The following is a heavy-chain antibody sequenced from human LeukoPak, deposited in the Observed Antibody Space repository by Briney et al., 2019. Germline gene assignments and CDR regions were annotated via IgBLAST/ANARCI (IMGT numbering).Heavy chain of an antibody. V-gene: IGHV3-20*01. J-gene: IGHJ4*02. CDR2: INWNGGSL. CDR1: GLTFANYG. D-gene: IGHD3-3*01. CDR3: VLSPYDFWSGYYLY. Sequence: PGGSLRLSCVVSGLTFANYGMNWVRQGPGKGLEWVAGINWNGGSLEYVDSVKGRFTISRDNAKNALYLQMNSLRAEDPALYHCVLSPYDFWSGYYLYWGQGTLVTVSS.